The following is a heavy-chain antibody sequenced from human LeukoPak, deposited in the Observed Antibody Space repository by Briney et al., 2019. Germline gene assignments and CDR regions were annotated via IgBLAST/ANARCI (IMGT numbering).Heavy chain of an antibody. CDR2: IYSGGNT. D-gene: IGHD6-13*01. Sequence: GGSLRLSCAASGFTFSSYAMTWVRQAPGKGLEWVSVIYSGGNTYYADSVKGRFSISRDNSKNTLYLQMNSLRAEDTAVYYCARETGYSSSNDYWGQGTLVTVSS. CDR1: GFTFSSYA. CDR3: ARETGYSSSNDY. J-gene: IGHJ4*02. V-gene: IGHV3-66*01.